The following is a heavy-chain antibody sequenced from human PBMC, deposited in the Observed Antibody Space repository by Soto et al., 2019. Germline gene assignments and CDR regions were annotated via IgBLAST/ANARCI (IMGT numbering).Heavy chain of an antibody. Sequence: SVKVSCKASGGTFSSYAISWVRQAPGQGLEWMGGIIPIFGTANYAQKFQGRVTITADKSTSTAYMELSSLRSEDTAVYYCARGYCSSTSCYGFFSFDPWGHGTMVTVSA. J-gene: IGHJ5*02. CDR1: GGTFSSYA. CDR2: IIPIFGTA. CDR3: ARGYCSSTSCYGFFSFDP. D-gene: IGHD2-2*01. V-gene: IGHV1-69*06.